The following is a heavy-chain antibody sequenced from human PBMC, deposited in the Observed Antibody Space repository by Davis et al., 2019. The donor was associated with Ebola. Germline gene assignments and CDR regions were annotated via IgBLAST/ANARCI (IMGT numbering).Heavy chain of an antibody. CDR1: GDSINNYY. J-gene: IGHJ4*02. D-gene: IGHD6-19*01. Sequence: PSETLSLTCTVSGDSINNYYWTWIRQSPLKGLECLGYIYYSGIATYNPSLKSRVTISVDTSKTQFSLKLRSVTAADTAVYYCARLAVASMSPEYWGQGTLVTVSS. CDR3: ARLAVASMSPEY. CDR2: IYYSGIA. V-gene: IGHV4-59*01.